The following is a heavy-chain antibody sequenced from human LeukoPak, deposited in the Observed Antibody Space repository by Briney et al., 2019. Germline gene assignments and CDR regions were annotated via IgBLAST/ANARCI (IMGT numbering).Heavy chain of an antibody. V-gene: IGHV1-3*01. CDR2: INAGNGNT. J-gene: IGHJ4*02. D-gene: IGHD3-22*01. Sequence: ASVKVSCKAYGYTFTSYAMHWVRQAPGQRLEWMGWINAGNGNTKYSQKFQGRVTITRDTSASTAYMELSSLRSEDTAVYYCAREWGNGYSSNYWGQGSLVTVSS. CDR3: AREWGNGYSSNY. CDR1: GYTFTSYA.